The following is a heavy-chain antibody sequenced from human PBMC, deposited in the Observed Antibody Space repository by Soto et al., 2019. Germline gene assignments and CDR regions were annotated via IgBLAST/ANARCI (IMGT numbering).Heavy chain of an antibody. V-gene: IGHV3-30*03. CDR1: GLTFGSYG. D-gene: IGHD2-21*01. Sequence: RLPCAAAGLTFGSYGMSWVRQTPGKGLEWVAVISYDGSNKYYADSVKGRFTISRDNAKNSLYLQRNSLRDDDTAVYYCARGRGYCGGTNCYLDYWGQGALVTVSS. CDR2: ISYDGSNK. J-gene: IGHJ4*02. CDR3: ARGRGYCGGTNCYLDY.